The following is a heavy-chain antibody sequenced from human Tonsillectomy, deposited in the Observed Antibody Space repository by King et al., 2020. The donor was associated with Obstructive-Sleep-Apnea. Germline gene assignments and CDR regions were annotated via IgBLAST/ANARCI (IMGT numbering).Heavy chain of an antibody. CDR2: IYYSGST. V-gene: IGHV4-39*07. CDR3: ARDIASYTRRKQWLSSPPQH. J-gene: IGHJ1*01. Sequence: LQLQESGPGLVKPSETLSLTCTVSGGSISSSSYYWGWIRQPPGKGLEWIGSIYYSGSTYYNPSLKSRVTISVDTSKNQFSLKLSSVTAADTAVYYCARDIASYTRRKQWLSSPPQHWGQGTLVTVSS. CDR1: GGSISSSSYY. D-gene: IGHD6-19*01.